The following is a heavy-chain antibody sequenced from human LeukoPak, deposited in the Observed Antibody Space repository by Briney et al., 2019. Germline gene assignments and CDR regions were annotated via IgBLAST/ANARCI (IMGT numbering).Heavy chain of an antibody. V-gene: IGHV4-30-4*01. J-gene: IGHJ4*02. CDR3: ARGQFWSGHSI. D-gene: IGHD3-3*02. Sequence: SETLSLTCTVSGGSISSGDYYWSWIRQPPGKGLEWIGYIYYSGSTYYNPSLKSRVTMSVDTSKNQFSLNLSSVTAADTAVYYCARGQFWSGHSIWGQGTLVTVSS. CDR1: GGSISSGDYY. CDR2: IYYSGST.